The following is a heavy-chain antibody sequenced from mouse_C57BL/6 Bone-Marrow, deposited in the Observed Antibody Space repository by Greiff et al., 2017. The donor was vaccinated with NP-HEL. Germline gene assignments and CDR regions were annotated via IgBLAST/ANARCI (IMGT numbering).Heavy chain of an antibody. CDR1: GYTFTSYG. Sequence: VQLQQSGAELARPGASVKLSCKASGYTFTSYGISWVKQRTGQGLEWIGEIYPRSGNTYYNEKFKGKATLTADKSSSTAYMELRSLTSEDSAVYFCARHYYGSYYAMDYWGQGTSVTVSS. J-gene: IGHJ4*01. CDR3: ARHYYGSYYAMDY. V-gene: IGHV1-81*01. D-gene: IGHD1-1*01. CDR2: IYPRSGNT.